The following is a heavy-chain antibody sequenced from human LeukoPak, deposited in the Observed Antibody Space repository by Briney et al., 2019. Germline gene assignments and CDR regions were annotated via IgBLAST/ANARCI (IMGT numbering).Heavy chain of an antibody. J-gene: IGHJ5*02. CDR3: ARTTYYYDSSGFPENWIDP. V-gene: IGHV4-39*01. D-gene: IGHD3-22*01. CDR2: RSYSGTT. Sequence: SETLSLTCTVSGGSISSSSYYWGWIRQPPRKGLEWIVSRSYSGTTYYNPSLKSRVTISVDTSKNQFSLKLNSVTAADTAVYYCARTTYYYDSSGFPENWIDPWGQGTLVTVSS. CDR1: GGSISSSSYY.